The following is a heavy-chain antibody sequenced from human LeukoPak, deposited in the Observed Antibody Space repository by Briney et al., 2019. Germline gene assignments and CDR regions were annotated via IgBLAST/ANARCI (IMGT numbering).Heavy chain of an antibody. CDR3: ARGDFGETNTAFDI. Sequence: ASVTVSCKTSGYTFTDYGIHWVRQPPGHGLEWMGWMNPNSGKTNYAQKLQGRVTFIRNTSLSVAYMELSGLRSEDAAVYFCARGDFGETNTAFDIWGQGTMVAVSS. CDR2: MNPNSGKT. V-gene: IGHV1-8*03. D-gene: IGHD4-17*01. J-gene: IGHJ3*02. CDR1: GYTFTDYG.